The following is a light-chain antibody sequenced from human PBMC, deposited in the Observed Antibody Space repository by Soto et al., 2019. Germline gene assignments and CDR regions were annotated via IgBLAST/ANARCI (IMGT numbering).Light chain of an antibody. CDR3: QQYSIWRT. CDR2: GAS. CDR1: ESVSNN. J-gene: IGKJ1*01. V-gene: IGKV3-15*01. Sequence: EIVMTQSPATLSLSPGERSTLSCRASESVSNNLAWYQQKAGQAPRLLIYGASTRATGIPARFSGSGSGTEFTLTISSLQSEDFAVYYCQQYSIWRTFGQGTKVDI.